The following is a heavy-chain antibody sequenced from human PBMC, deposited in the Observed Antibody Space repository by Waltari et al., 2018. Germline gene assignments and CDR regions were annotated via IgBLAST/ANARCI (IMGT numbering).Heavy chain of an antibody. CDR2: IIPIFGTA. D-gene: IGHD2-21*01. CDR3: ARDRTPKVVIRYFDL. V-gene: IGHV1-69*01. CDR1: GGTFSSYA. Sequence: GQSGAEVKKPGSSVKVSCKASGGTFSSYAISWVRQAPGQGLEWMGGIIPIFGTANYAQKFQGRVTITADESTSTAYMELSSLRSEDTAVYYCARDRTPKVVIRYFDLWGRGTLVTVSS. J-gene: IGHJ2*01.